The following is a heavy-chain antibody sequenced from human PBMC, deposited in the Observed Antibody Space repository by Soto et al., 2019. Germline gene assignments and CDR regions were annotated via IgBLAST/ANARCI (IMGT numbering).Heavy chain of an antibody. CDR3: AKDNYGDLLYYYYGMDV. Sequence: QVQLVESGGGVVQPGRSLRLSCAASGITFSSYGMHWVRQAPGKGLEWVAVISFDGSNKYYADSVKGRFTISRDNSKNTLYLQMNSLRPEDTAVYYCAKDNYGDLLYYYYGMDVWGQGTTVTVSS. D-gene: IGHD4-17*01. V-gene: IGHV3-30*18. CDR1: GITFSSYG. CDR2: ISFDGSNK. J-gene: IGHJ6*02.